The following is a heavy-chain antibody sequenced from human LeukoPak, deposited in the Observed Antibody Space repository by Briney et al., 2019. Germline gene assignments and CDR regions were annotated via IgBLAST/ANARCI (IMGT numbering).Heavy chain of an antibody. Sequence: ASVTVSCTVSGYTLTELSMHWVRQAPGKGLEWMGGFDPEDGETIYAQKFQGRVTMTEDTSTDTAYMELSSLRSEDTAVYYCATWTAAAGVFDYWGQGTLVTVSS. CDR3: ATWTAAAGVFDY. V-gene: IGHV1-24*01. CDR1: GYTLTELS. D-gene: IGHD6-13*01. J-gene: IGHJ4*02. CDR2: FDPEDGET.